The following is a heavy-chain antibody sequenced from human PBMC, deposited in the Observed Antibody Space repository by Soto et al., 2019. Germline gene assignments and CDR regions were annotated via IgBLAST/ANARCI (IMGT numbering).Heavy chain of an antibody. V-gene: IGHV1-2*02. CDR3: ARSPYCSSTSCYSPYFDY. CDR1: GYTFTGHY. CDR2: INPNSGGT. Sequence: ASVKVSCKASGYTFTGHYMHWVRQAPGQGLEWMGWINPNSGGTNYAQKFQGRVTMTRDTSISTAYVELSRLRSDDTAVYYCARSPYCSSTSCYSPYFDYWGQGTLVTVSS. J-gene: IGHJ4*02. D-gene: IGHD2-2*01.